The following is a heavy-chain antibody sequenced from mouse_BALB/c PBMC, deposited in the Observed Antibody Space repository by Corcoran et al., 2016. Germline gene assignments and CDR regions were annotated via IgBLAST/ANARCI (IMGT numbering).Heavy chain of an antibody. CDR2: ISYDGSN. D-gene: IGHD1-2*01. Sequence: DVQLQESGPGLVKPSQSLSLTCSVTGYSITSGYYWNWIRQFPGNKLEWMGYISYDGSNNYNPSIKNRISIPRDTSKNQFFLKLNSVTTEDTATYYCARDKGITTAPFAYWGQGTLVTVSA. CDR1: GYSITSGYY. V-gene: IGHV3-6*02. J-gene: IGHJ3*01. CDR3: ARDKGITTAPFAY.